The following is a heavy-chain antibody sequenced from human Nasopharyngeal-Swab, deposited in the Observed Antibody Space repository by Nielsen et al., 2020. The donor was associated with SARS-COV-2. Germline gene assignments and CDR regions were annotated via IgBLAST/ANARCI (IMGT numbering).Heavy chain of an antibody. CDR2: INTNTGNP. D-gene: IGHD3-3*01. CDR3: ARDPRITIFGVVIPTTGDAFDI. CDR1: GYTFTSYA. Sequence: ASVKVSCKASGYTFTSYAMNWVRQVPGQGLEWMGWINTNTGNPTYAQGFTGRFVFSLDTSVSTAYLQISSLKAEDTAVYYCARDPRITIFGVVIPTTGDAFDIWGQGTMVTVSS. J-gene: IGHJ3*02. V-gene: IGHV7-4-1*02.